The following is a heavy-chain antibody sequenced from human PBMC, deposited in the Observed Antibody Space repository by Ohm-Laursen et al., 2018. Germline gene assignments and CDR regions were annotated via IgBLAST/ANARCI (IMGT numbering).Heavy chain of an antibody. D-gene: IGHD2-2*01. CDR1: GGAISNYY. CDR3: ARDCSSTSCYGDSTYNYYGLDV. CDR2: INYSGNT. J-gene: IGHJ6*02. Sequence: TLSLTCSVSGGAISNYYWSWIRQPPGKGLEWIGHINYSGNTNYNPSLKSRVTISVDTSKNQFSLKLSSVTAADTAVYYCARDCSSTSCYGDSTYNYYGLDVWGQGTTVTVSS. V-gene: IGHV4-59*01.